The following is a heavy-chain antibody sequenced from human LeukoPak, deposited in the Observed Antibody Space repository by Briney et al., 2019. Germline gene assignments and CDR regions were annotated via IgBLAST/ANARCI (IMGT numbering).Heavy chain of an antibody. V-gene: IGHV1-8*01. CDR1: GYTFTSYD. J-gene: IGHJ6*03. CDR3: ARGTRGELYYYYMDV. CDR2: MNPNSGNT. D-gene: IGHD1-26*01. Sequence: ASVKVSCKASGYTFTSYDINWVRQATGQGLEWMGWMNPNSGNTGYAQKFQGRVTITRNTSISTAYMELSSLRSEDTAVYYCARGTRGELYYYYMDVWGKGTTVTVSS.